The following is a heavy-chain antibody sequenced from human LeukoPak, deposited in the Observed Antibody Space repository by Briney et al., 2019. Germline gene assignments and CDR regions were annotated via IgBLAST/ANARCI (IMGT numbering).Heavy chain of an antibody. CDR3: AEIQGSYYPGGTFDY. Sequence: PGGSLRLSCAASGFTFSSYAMSWVRQAPGKGLEWVSAISGSGGNTYYADSVKGRFTISRDNSKYTLYLQMNSLRAEDTAVYYCAEIQGSYYPGGTFDYWGQGTLVTVSS. V-gene: IGHV3-23*01. CDR2: ISGSGGNT. CDR1: GFTFSSYA. J-gene: IGHJ4*02. D-gene: IGHD1-26*01.